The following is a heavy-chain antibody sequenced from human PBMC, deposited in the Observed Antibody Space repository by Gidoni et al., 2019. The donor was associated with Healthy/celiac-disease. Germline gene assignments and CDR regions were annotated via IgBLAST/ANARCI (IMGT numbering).Heavy chain of an antibody. D-gene: IGHD2-2*02. CDR2: ISSSSSYI. CDR1: GITFSSYS. J-gene: IGHJ4*02. Sequence: ELQLVESGGGMVKPGGYLRLSCDAPGITFSSYSMNWVRQAPGKGLEWVSSISSSSSYIYYADSVKGRFTISRDNAKNSLYLQMNSLRAEDTAVYYCARAGSRALWGVPAAIFDYWGQGTLVTVSS. V-gene: IGHV3-21*01. CDR3: ARAGSRALWGVPAAIFDY.